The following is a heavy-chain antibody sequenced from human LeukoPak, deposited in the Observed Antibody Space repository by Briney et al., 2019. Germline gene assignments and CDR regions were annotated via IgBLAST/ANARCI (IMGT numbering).Heavy chain of an antibody. CDR1: GYTLTELC. Sequence: VSVKVCCKVSGYTLTELCMHWVRQAPGKGLEWMGGSDPEDGETIYAQKFQGRVTMTEDTSTDTAYMELSSLRSEDTAVYYCATAGIQLWLRSGDAFEIWGQGTMVTASS. J-gene: IGHJ3*02. V-gene: IGHV1-24*01. D-gene: IGHD5-18*01. CDR3: ATAGIQLWLRSGDAFEI. CDR2: SDPEDGET.